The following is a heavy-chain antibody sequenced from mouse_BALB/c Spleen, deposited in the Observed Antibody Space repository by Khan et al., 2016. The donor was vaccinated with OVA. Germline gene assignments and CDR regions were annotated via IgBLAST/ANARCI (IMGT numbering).Heavy chain of an antibody. V-gene: IGHV3-2*02. D-gene: IGHD1-1*01. J-gene: IGHJ4*01. CDR3: ARGNYYGYAMDY. CDR1: GYSITSHYA. Sequence: EVQLQESGPGLVKPSQSLSLTCTVTGYSITSHYAWNWIRQFPGNKLEWMGYVSYSGSTSYNPSLKSRITITRDTSKNQFFMQLNPVTTEDTATYYCARGNYYGYAMDYWGQGTSVTVSS. CDR2: VSYSGST.